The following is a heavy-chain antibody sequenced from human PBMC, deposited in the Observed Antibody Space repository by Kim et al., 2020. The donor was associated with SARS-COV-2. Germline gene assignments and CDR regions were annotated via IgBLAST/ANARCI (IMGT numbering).Heavy chain of an antibody. V-gene: IGHV4-39*01. CDR3: ARLVSENSAVEY. CDR2: INYSGNT. J-gene: IGHJ4*02. Sequence: SETLSLTCTVSGDSISRSSNYWGWIRQPPGKGLEWIGSINYSGNTYYNPSLKSRDTISVDTSKNQFSLKMRSVTAADTAVYYCARLVSENSAVEYWGQGT. CDR1: GDSISRSSNY.